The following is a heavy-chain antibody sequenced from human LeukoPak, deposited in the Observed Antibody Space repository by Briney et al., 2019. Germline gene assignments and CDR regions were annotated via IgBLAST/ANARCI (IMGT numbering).Heavy chain of an antibody. D-gene: IGHD4-11*01. V-gene: IGHV4-34*01. J-gene: IGHJ4*02. CDR3: ARVSPTVTTYRYFDY. CDR1: GGSLSGYY. CDR2: INHSGST. Sequence: KPSETLSLTCAVYGGSLSGYYWSWIRQPPGKGLEWIGEINHSGSTNYNPSLKSRVTISVDTSKNQFSLKLSSVTAADTAVYYCARVSPTVTTYRYFDYWGQGTLVTVSS.